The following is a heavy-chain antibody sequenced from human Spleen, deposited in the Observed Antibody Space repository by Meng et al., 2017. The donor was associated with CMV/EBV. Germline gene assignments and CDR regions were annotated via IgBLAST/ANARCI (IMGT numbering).Heavy chain of an antibody. J-gene: IGHJ4*02. Sequence: ASVKVSCKASGYTFTGYYMHWVRQAPGQGLEWMGWINPNSGGTNYAQKFQGRVTMTRDTSIATAYMELSRLTSDDTAVYYCVRESATGMVPDYWGQGTLVTVSS. CDR2: INPNSGGT. D-gene: IGHD3-10*01. CDR3: VRESATGMVPDY. CDR1: GYTFTGYY. V-gene: IGHV1-2*02.